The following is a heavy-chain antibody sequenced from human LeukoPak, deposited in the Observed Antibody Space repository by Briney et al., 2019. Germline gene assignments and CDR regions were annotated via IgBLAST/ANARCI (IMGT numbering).Heavy chain of an antibody. V-gene: IGHV1-24*01. CDR2: FDPEDGET. CDR3: ATDLLKSPYSSSWYSGKERNY. J-gene: IGHJ4*02. CDR1: GYTLTELS. D-gene: IGHD6-13*01. Sequence: ASVKVSCKVSGYTLTELSMHWVRQAPGKGLEWMGGFDPEDGETIYAQKFQGRVTMTEDTSTDTACMELSSLRSEDTAVYYCATDLLKSPYSSSWYSGKERNYWGQGTLVTVSS.